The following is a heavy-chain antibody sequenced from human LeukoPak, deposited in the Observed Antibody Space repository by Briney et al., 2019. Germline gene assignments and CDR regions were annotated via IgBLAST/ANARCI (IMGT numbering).Heavy chain of an antibody. J-gene: IGHJ4*02. CDR2: IYYSGST. V-gene: IGHV4-59*11. CDR3: AREGLSSSGFDY. Sequence: PSETLSLTCTVSGGSISSHYWSWIRQPPGKGLEWIGYIYYSGSTNYNPSLKSRVTISVDTSKNQFSLKLSSVTAADTAVYYCAREGLSSSGFDYWGQGTLVTVSS. CDR1: GGSISSHY. D-gene: IGHD6-13*01.